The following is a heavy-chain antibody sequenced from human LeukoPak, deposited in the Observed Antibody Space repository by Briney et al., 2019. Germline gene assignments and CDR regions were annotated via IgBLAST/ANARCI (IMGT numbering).Heavy chain of an antibody. J-gene: IGHJ3*02. CDR1: GFTFSSYD. CDR2: ISSSSSYI. V-gene: IGHV3-21*01. D-gene: IGHD4-17*01. Sequence: GGSLRLSCAASGFTFSSYDMHWVRQAPGKGLEWVSSISSSSSYIYYADSVKGRFTISRDNAKNSLYLQMNSLRAEDTAVYYCARGGGDYATHAFDIWGQGTMVTVSS. CDR3: ARGGGDYATHAFDI.